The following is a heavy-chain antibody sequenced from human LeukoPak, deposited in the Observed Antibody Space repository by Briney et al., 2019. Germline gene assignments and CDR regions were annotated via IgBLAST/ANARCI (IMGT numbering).Heavy chain of an antibody. CDR2: IYYSGST. V-gene: IGHV4-59*01. CDR3: ARDLKLTGDLRWFDP. CDR1: GVSISSYY. Sequence: SETLSLTCTVSGVSISSYYWSWVRQPPGKGLEWVGYIYYSGSTNYNPSLKSRVTISVDTSKNQFSLKLSSVTAADTAVYYCARDLKLTGDLRWFDPWGQGTLVTVSS. D-gene: IGHD7-27*01. J-gene: IGHJ5*02.